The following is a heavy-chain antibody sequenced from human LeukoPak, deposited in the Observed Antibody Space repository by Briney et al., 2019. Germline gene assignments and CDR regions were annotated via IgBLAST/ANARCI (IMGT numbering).Heavy chain of an antibody. CDR1: GFTFSSYS. CDR2: ISSSSSYI. D-gene: IGHD6-13*01. Sequence: GGSLRLSCAASGFTFSSYSMSWVRQAPGKGLEWVSSISSSSSYIYYADSVKGRFTISRDNAKNSLYLQMNSLRAEDTAVYYCARDSFGVSSSLDYWGQGTLVTVSS. J-gene: IGHJ4*02. V-gene: IGHV3-21*01. CDR3: ARDSFGVSSSLDY.